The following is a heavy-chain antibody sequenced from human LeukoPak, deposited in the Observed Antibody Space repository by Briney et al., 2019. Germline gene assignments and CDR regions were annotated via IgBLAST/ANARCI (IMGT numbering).Heavy chain of an antibody. CDR1: GFTFSDYY. V-gene: IGHV3-11*04. Sequence: GGSLRLSCAASGFTFSDYYMSWIRQAPGKGLEWVSYISSSGSTIYYADSVKGRFTISRDNAKNTLYLQMSGLRAEDTAVYYCARDLVVTSAYWGQGTLVTVSS. J-gene: IGHJ4*02. CDR2: ISSSGSTI. D-gene: IGHD2-2*01. CDR3: ARDLVVTSAY.